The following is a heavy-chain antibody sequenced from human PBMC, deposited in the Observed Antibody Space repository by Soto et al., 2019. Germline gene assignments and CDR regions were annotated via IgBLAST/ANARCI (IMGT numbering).Heavy chain of an antibody. D-gene: IGHD2-8*01. CDR3: ARDRADCTNGVCYTEDWYFDL. Sequence: QVQLVQSGAEVKKPGSSVKVSCKASGGTFSSYAISWVRQAPGQGLEWMGGIIHIFGTANYAQKFQGRVTITADESTSTAYMELSSLRSEDTAVYYCARDRADCTNGVCYTEDWYFDLWGRGTLVTVSS. J-gene: IGHJ2*01. V-gene: IGHV1-69*01. CDR1: GGTFSSYA. CDR2: IIHIFGTA.